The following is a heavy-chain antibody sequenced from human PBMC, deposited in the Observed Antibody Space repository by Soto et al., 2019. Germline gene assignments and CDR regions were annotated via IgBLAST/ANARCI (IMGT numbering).Heavy chain of an antibody. Sequence: ASVKVSCKASGYTFTSYGISWVRQAPGQGLEWMGWIIAYNGNTNYAQKLQGRVTMTTDTSTSTAYMELRSLRSDDTAVYYCAITPSYYDFWSGYPDMWFDPWGQGTLVTVSS. J-gene: IGHJ5*02. CDR2: IIAYNGNT. CDR1: GYTFTSYG. CDR3: AITPSYYDFWSGYPDMWFDP. V-gene: IGHV1-18*01. D-gene: IGHD3-3*01.